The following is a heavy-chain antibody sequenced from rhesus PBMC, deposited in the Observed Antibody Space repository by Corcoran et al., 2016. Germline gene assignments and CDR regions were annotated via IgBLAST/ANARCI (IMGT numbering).Heavy chain of an antibody. J-gene: IGHJ3*01. V-gene: IGHV4S7*01. CDR2: IYSSSRST. CDR3: ARIGGSWNMGAFDF. CDR1: GGSISGGYG. Sequence: QVQPQESGPGLLKPSETLSLTCAVSGGSISGGYGRGWIRRPPGKGLRWIVSIYSSSRSTYYNPSLKSRVTISSDTTKNQFSLKLSSVTAADTAVYYCARIGGSWNMGAFDFWGQGLRVTVSS. D-gene: IGHD6-25*01.